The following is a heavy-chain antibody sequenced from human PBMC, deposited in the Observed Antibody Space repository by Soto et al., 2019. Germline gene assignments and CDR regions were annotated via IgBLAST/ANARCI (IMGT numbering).Heavy chain of an antibody. CDR1: GGSISSSSYY. D-gene: IGHD3-3*01. CDR3: ATLPYYDFGSGYYNGDYYYYGMDV. Sequence: TLSLTCTVSGGSISSSSYYWGWIRQPPGKGLEWIGSIYYSGSTYYNPSLKSRVTISVDTSKNQFSLKLSSVTAADTAVYYCATLPYYDFGSGYYNGDYYYYGMDVWGQGTTGTVSS. V-gene: IGHV4-39*01. CDR2: IYYSGST. J-gene: IGHJ6*02.